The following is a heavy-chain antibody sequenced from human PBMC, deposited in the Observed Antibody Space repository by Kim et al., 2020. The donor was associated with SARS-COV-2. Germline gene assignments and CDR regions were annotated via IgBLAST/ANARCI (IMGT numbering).Heavy chain of an antibody. Sequence: SETLSLTCTVSGGSISSGGYYWSWIRQHPGKGLEWIGYIYYSWSTHYNPSLKSRVTISEDTSKNQFSLKLSSVTAADTAVYYCARREGFNYCSGDSCHDDAFDIWGQGTMVTVSS. D-gene: IGHD2-15*01. CDR3: ARREGFNYCSGDSCHDDAFDI. J-gene: IGHJ3*02. CDR2: IYYSWST. V-gene: IGHV4-31*03. CDR1: GGSISSGGYY.